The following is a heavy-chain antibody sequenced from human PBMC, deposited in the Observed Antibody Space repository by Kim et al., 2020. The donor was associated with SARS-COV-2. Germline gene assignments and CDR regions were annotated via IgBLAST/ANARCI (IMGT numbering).Heavy chain of an antibody. V-gene: IGHV1-46*01. Sequence: ASVKVSCKASGYTFTSYYMHWVRQAPGQGLEWMGLINPSGAGTTYAQKFQGRVTMTRDTSTSTVYMELSSLRSDDTAVYYCAPEVPRSYHFDYGGQGTLVTVSS. CDR3: APEVPRSYHFDY. CDR1: GYTFTSYY. J-gene: IGHJ4*02. CDR2: INPSGAGT. D-gene: IGHD1-26*01.